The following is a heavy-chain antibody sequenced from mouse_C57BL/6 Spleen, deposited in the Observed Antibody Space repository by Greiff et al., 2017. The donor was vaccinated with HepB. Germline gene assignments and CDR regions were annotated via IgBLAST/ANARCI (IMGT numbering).Heavy chain of an antibody. CDR2: ISSGGDYI. CDR3: TRESGGLGTFAY. D-gene: IGHD4-1*01. V-gene: IGHV5-9-1*02. CDR1: GFTFSSYA. Sequence: EVNVVESGEGLVKPGGSLKLSCAASGFTFSSYAMSWVRQTPEKRLEWVAYISSGGDYIYYADTVKGRFTISRDNARNTLYLQMSSLKSEDTAMYYCTRESGGLGTFAYWGQGTLVTVSA. J-gene: IGHJ3*01.